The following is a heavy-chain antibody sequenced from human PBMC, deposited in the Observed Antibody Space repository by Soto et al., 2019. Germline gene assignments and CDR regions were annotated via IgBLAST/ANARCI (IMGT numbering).Heavy chain of an antibody. D-gene: IGHD6-6*01. CDR3: ARVRSIAARPQFDY. J-gene: IGHJ4*02. V-gene: IGHV4-31*03. CDR2: IYYSGST. CDR1: GGSISSGGYY. Sequence: SETLSLTCTVSGGSISSGGYYWSWIRQHPGKGLEWIGHIYYSGSTYYNPSLKSRVTISVDTSKNQFSLKLSSVTAADTAVYYCARVRSIAARPQFDYWGQGTLVTVSS.